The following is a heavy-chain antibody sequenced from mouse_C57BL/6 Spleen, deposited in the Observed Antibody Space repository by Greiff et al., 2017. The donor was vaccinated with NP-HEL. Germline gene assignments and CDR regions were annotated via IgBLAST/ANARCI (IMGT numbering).Heavy chain of an antibody. CDR2: IYPSDSET. J-gene: IGHJ2*01. D-gene: IGHD1-1*02. Sequence: VKQRPGQGLEWIGNIYPSDSETHYNQKFKDKATLTVDKSSSTAYMQLSSLTSEDSAVYYCARSYDGYYFDYWGQGTTLTVSS. CDR3: ARSYDGYYFDY. V-gene: IGHV1-61*01.